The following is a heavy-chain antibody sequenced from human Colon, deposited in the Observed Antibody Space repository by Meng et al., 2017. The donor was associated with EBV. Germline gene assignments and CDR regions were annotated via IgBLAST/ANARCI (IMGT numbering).Heavy chain of an antibody. Sequence: QGHPLQSGPGLVHPPRTLSLTCASPVDSVSRTGAAWNWIRQSPSGGLGWLGRTYYRSKWHNDYAVSVKGRIAINPDTSKNQFFLQLNSVTPEDTAVYYCARDYGTSRPFEYWGQGILVTVSS. CDR2: TYYRSKWHN. D-gene: IGHD1/OR15-1a*01. CDR3: ARDYGTSRPFEY. V-gene: IGHV6-1*01. J-gene: IGHJ4*02. CDR1: VDSVSRTGAA.